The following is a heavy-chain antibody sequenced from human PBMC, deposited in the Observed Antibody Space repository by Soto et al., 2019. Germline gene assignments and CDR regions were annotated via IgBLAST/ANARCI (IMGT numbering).Heavy chain of an antibody. V-gene: IGHV3-33*01. CDR3: ARAAYCTSSGQCPFHYGVDV. D-gene: IGHD2-21*01. CDR2: IWYGVSKN. Sequence: GGALTLCPAASGITFSSASMHRVLHATVKGLECVAVIWYGVSKNQDADPVKGRSSISRDNYRNTLYLHMNSLRAEDTAVYYCARAAYCTSSGQCPFHYGVDVLGQGTTVTVS. J-gene: IGHJ6*02. CDR1: GITFSSAS.